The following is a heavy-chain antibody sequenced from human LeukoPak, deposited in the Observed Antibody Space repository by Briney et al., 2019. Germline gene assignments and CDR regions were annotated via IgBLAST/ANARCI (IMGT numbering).Heavy chain of an antibody. D-gene: IGHD6-19*01. CDR3: ARDHRVEVSGGWRRGYFDY. CDR2: IIPILGIA. J-gene: IGHJ4*02. Sequence: SVKVSCKASGGTFSSYAISWVRQAPGQGLEWMGRIIPILGIANYAQKFQGRVTITADKSTSTAYMELSSLRSEDTAVYYCARDHRVEVSGGWRRGYFDYWGQGTLGTVSS. CDR1: GGTFSSYA. V-gene: IGHV1-69*04.